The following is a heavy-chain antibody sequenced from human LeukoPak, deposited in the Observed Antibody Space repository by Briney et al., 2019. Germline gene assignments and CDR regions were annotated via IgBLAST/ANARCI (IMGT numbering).Heavy chain of an antibody. D-gene: IGHD6-13*01. CDR3: ARDQWYSSSWSYYYYYGMDV. V-gene: IGHV3-23*01. CDR2: ISGSGGST. Sequence: GGSLRLSCAASGFTFSSYAMSWVRQAPGKGLEWVSAISGSGGSTYYADSVKGRFTISRDNSKNTLYLQMNSLRAEDTAVYYCARDQWYSSSWSYYYYYGMDVWGQGTTVTVSS. CDR1: GFTFSSYA. J-gene: IGHJ6*02.